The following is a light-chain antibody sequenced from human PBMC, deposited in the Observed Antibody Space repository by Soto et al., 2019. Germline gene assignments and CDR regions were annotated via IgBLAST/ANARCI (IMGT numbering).Light chain of an antibody. V-gene: IGLV2-8*01. J-gene: IGLJ1*01. CDR1: RDDVGGYEF. CDR3: SSYAGRNKYV. Sequence: QSALTQPPSASWSPGQSVTISCTGTRDDVGGYEFVSWYQQNPGKAPKLMIYEVSKRPSGVPDRFSGSKSGNTASLTVSGLQAEDEADYYCSSYAGRNKYVFGTGTKLTVL. CDR2: EVS.